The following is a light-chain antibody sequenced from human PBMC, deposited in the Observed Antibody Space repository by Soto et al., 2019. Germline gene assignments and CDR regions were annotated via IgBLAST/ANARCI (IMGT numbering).Light chain of an antibody. V-gene: IGKV3-15*01. J-gene: IGKJ5*01. CDR3: QQYDDWPIT. CDR1: QSVRSN. Sequence: EIVMAQSPGTVYVSPGERGTLSCRASQSVRSNLAWYQHKPGQAPRLLIYDGSTRALGIPARFSGSESGTEFTLTISSLQSEDFAVYFCQQYDDWPITFGQGTRLEIK. CDR2: DGS.